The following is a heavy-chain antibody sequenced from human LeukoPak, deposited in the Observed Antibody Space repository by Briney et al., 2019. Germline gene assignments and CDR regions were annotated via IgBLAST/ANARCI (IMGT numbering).Heavy chain of an antibody. CDR3: GVGITMIVVEKGPFDY. V-gene: IGHV4-59*08. CDR2: IYYSNT. D-gene: IGHD3-22*01. CDR1: GGSISSYY. J-gene: IGHJ4*02. Sequence: PSETLSLTCTVSGGSISSYYWSWIRQPPGKGLESIGYIYYSNTNYNPSLKSRVTISVDTSKNQFSLKLSSVTAADTAVYYCGVGITMIVVEKGPFDYWGQGTLVTVSS.